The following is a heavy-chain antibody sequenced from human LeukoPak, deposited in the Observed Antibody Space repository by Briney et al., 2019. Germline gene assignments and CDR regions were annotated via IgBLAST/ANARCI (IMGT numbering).Heavy chain of an antibody. CDR2: IRYDGSNK. CDR3: ASGFLGGYDANFDY. CDR1: GFTFSSYG. V-gene: IGHV3-30*02. J-gene: IGHJ4*02. Sequence: GGSLRLSCAASGFTFSSYGMHWVRQAPGKGLEWVAFIRYDGSNKYYADSVKGRFTISRDNSKNTLYLHVNSLRPEDTAVYYCASGFLGGYDANFDYWGQGTLVTVSS. D-gene: IGHD5-12*01.